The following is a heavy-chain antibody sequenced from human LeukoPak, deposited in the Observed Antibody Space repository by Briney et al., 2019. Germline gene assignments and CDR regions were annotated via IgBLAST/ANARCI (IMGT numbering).Heavy chain of an antibody. J-gene: IGHJ4*02. D-gene: IGHD6-19*01. CDR1: GSTFSSYA. CDR3: AKSAGYTTGWDDY. Sequence: PGGSLRLSCAASGSTFSSYAMSWVRQAPGKGLEWVSGISGSGGNTHYADSVKGRFTVSRDSSKNTVYLRMNSLRVEDTAVYYCAKSAGYTTGWDDYWGQGTLVTVSS. V-gene: IGHV3-23*01. CDR2: ISGSGGNT.